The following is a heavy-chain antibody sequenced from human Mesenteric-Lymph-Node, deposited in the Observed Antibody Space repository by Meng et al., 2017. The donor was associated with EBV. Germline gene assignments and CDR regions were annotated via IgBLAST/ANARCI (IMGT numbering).Heavy chain of an antibody. CDR2: IYWDDDK. CDR3: AHRTSNCFDP. J-gene: IGHJ5*02. CDR1: GFSLSTSGVG. V-gene: IGHV2-5*02. Sequence: QIPLKESCPTLVKPTQTLTLTCTFSGFSLSTSGVGVGWIRQPPGKALEWLALIYWDDDKRYSPSLKTRLTITKDTSENQVVLTMTNMDPVDAATYYCAHRTSNCFDPWGQGTLVTVSS.